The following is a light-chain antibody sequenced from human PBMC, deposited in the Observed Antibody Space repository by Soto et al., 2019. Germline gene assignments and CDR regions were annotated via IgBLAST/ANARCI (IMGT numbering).Light chain of an antibody. CDR3: QEYYNWRRST. V-gene: IGKV3-15*01. Sequence: EIVMTQSPATLSVSPGERATLSCRASQSVVSKLAWYQQKPGQAPRLLIYGASTRATGIPARFSGSGSGTEFTLTISSLQXEDSAFYYCQEYYNWRRSTFGGGTKVEIK. CDR2: GAS. J-gene: IGKJ4*01. CDR1: QSVVSK.